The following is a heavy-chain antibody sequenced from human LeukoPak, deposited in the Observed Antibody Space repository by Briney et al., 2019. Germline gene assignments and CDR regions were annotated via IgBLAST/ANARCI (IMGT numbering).Heavy chain of an antibody. CDR1: GFTFSSYW. J-gene: IGHJ6*03. CDR2: ISGSGTTI. V-gene: IGHV3-48*04. Sequence: GGSLRLSCAASGFTFSSYWMSWVRQAPGKGLEWVSYISGSGTTIYYADSVKGRFTISRDNAKNSLFLQMNSLRAEDTAVYYCASFDRLHYYYSYMDVWGKGTTVTISS. D-gene: IGHD3-9*01. CDR3: ASFDRLHYYYSYMDV.